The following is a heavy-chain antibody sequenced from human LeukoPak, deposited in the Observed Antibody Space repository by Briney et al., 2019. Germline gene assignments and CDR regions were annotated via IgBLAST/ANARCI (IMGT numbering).Heavy chain of an antibody. CDR3: ARVVFLYHWFDP. V-gene: IGHV3-11*01. CDR2: ISCSGHTI. D-gene: IGHD2-15*01. J-gene: IGHJ5*02. Sequence: GGSLRLSCAASGFTFREDYTSSIREAPGEGLVGVSYISCSGHTIHYAGSGKGRFTISRDNAKNSLYLQMNSLRAEDTVVYYCARVVFLYHWFDPWGQGTLVTVSS. CDR1: GFTFREDY.